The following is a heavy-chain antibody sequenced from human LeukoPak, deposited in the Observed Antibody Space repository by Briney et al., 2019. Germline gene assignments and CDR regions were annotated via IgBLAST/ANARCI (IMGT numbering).Heavy chain of an antibody. CDR3: ARDLDGSGGTNWFDP. Sequence: SQTLSLTCTVSGGSISSGGYYWSWIRQPPGKGLEWIGYIYYSGSTNYNPSLKSRVTISVDTSKNQFSLKLSSVTAADTAVYYCARDLDGSGGTNWFDPWGQGTLVTVSS. D-gene: IGHD3-10*01. CDR2: IYYSGST. J-gene: IGHJ5*02. CDR1: GGSISSGGYY. V-gene: IGHV4-61*08.